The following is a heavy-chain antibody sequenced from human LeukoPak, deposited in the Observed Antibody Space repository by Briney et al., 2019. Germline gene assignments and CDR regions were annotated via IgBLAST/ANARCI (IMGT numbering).Heavy chain of an antibody. D-gene: IGHD6-19*01. CDR2: MNPNSGNT. V-gene: IGHV1-8*01. CDR1: GYTFTSYD. Sequence: GASVKVSCKASGYTFTSYDIKWVRQATGQGLEWMGWMNPNSGNTGYAQKFQGRVTMTRNTSISTAYMELSSLRSEDTAVYYCAGAGVADYYYGMDVWGQGTTVTVSS. J-gene: IGHJ6*02. CDR3: AGAGVADYYYGMDV.